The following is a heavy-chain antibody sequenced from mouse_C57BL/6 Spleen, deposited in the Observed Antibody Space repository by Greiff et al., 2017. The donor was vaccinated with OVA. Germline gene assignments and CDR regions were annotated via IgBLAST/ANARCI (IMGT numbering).Heavy chain of an antibody. V-gene: IGHV1-52*01. J-gene: IGHJ3*01. D-gene: IGHD3-2*02. CDR2: IDPSDCET. CDR1: GYTFTSYW. CDR3: ARGRTAQPAWFAY. Sequence: QVQLQQPGAELVRPGSSVKLSCKASGYTFTSYWMHWVKQRPIQGLEWIGNIDPSDCETHYNQKFKDKATLTVDKSSSTAYMQLSSLTSEDSAVYYCARGRTAQPAWFAYWGQGTLVTVSA.